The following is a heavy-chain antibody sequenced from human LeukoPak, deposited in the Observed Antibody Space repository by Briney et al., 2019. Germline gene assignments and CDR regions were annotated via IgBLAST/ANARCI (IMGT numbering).Heavy chain of an antibody. CDR1: GGSISSYY. J-gene: IGHJ6*03. D-gene: IGHD3-3*01. V-gene: IGHV4-59*01. CDR3: AREVVTISGADMKNYMDV. CDR2: IYYSGST. Sequence: SETLSLTCTVSGGSISSYYWSWIRQPPGKGLEWIGYIYYSGSTNYNPSLKSRVTISVDTSKNQFSLKLSSVTAADTAVYYCAREVVTISGADMKNYMDVWGAGTTVTVSS.